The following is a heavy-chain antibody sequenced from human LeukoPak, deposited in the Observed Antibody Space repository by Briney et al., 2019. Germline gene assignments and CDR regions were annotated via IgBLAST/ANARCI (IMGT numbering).Heavy chain of an antibody. J-gene: IGHJ4*02. CDR3: ARGGYYDSSGRNFDY. V-gene: IGHV3-7*05. D-gene: IGHD3-22*01. Sequence: GGSLRLSCAASGFTFNSYWMSWVRQGPGKGLEWVAKIKQDGSEKYYVDSVKGRFTISRDNAKNSLYLQMNSLRAEDTAVYYCARGGYYDSSGRNFDYWGQGTLVTVSS. CDR1: GFTFNSYW. CDR2: IKQDGSEK.